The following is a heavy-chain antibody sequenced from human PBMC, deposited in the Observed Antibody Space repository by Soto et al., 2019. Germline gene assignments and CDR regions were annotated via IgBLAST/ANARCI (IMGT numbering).Heavy chain of an antibody. Sequence: LRLSCAASGFKFSSYGMHWVRQAPGKGLEWVAVISYDGSNKYYADSVKGRFTISRDNSKDTLYLQMNSLRAEDTAVYYCAKWHCNSTSCYPAYYYYYGMDVWGQGTTVTVSS. D-gene: IGHD2-2*01. J-gene: IGHJ6*02. CDR1: GFKFSSYG. CDR3: AKWHCNSTSCYPAYYYYYGMDV. V-gene: IGHV3-30*18. CDR2: ISYDGSNK.